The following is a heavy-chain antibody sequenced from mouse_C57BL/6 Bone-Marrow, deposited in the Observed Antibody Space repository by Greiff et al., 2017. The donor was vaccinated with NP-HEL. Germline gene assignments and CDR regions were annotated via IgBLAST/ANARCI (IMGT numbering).Heavy chain of an antibody. V-gene: IGHV1-55*01. CDR1: GYTFTSYW. D-gene: IGHD1-1*01. CDR3: ARDGSRYYYAMDY. Sequence: QVHVKQPGAELVKPGASVKMSCKASGYTFTSYWITWVKQRPGQGLEWIGDIYPGSGSTNYNEKFKSKATLTVDTSSSTAYIQLSSLTSEDSAVYYCARDGSRYYYAMDYWGQGTSVTVSS. CDR2: IYPGSGST. J-gene: IGHJ4*01.